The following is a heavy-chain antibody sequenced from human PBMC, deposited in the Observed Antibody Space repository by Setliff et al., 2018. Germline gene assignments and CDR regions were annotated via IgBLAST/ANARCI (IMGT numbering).Heavy chain of an antibody. CDR2: IWDDGGNK. Sequence: GGSLRLSCLGSGFSFNSYGINWVRQAPGKGLEWVAVIWDDGGNKYHADSVKGRFTISRDNSKNTLYLQMNSLKTEDTAVYYCTRDSNHNWGSGRDYWGQGTLVTVSS. V-gene: IGHV3-33*08. CDR1: GFSFNSYG. CDR3: TRDSNHNWGSGRDY. J-gene: IGHJ4*02. D-gene: IGHD7-27*01.